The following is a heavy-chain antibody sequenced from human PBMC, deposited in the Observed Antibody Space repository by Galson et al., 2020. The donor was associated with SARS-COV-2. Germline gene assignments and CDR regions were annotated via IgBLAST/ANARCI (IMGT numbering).Heavy chain of an antibody. V-gene: IGHV6-1*01. CDR3: ARGAKRALDA. Sequence: SQTLSLTCAISGDSVSSDGVAWNWIRQSPSRGLEWLGTTYYRSKWYNDYTVSVQSRITINPDTSKNQFSLQLNSVSPEDTAVYYCARGAKRALDAWGQGSLVTVSS. CDR1: GDSVSSDGVA. J-gene: IGHJ5*02. D-gene: IGHD1-1*01. CDR2: TYYRSKWYN.